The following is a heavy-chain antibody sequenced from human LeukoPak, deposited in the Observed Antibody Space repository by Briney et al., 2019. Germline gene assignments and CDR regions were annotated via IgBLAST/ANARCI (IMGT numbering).Heavy chain of an antibody. CDR3: ARVSGHYYYYMDV. V-gene: IGHV4-39*07. J-gene: IGHJ6*03. CDR1: GGSISSSSYY. Sequence: PSETLSLTCTVSGGSISSSSYYWGWIRQPPGKGLEWIGSIYYSGSTNYNPSLKSRVTISVDTSKNQFSLKLSSVTAADTAVYYCARVSGHYYYYMDVWGKGTTVTVSS. CDR2: IYYSGST. D-gene: IGHD6-25*01.